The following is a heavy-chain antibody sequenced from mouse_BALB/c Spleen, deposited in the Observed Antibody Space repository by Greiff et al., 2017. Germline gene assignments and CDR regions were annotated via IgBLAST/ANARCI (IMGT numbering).Heavy chain of an antibody. CDR3: ARDHGMDY. CDR1: GFTFSSYA. J-gene: IGHJ4*01. CDR2: ISSGGST. Sequence: EVKLVESGGGLVKPGGSLKLSCAASGFTFSSYAMSWVRQTPEKRLEWVASISSGGSTYYPDSVKGRFTISRDNAKNNLYLQMSSLKSEDTAMYYCARDHGMDYWGQGTSVTVSS. V-gene: IGHV5-6-5*01.